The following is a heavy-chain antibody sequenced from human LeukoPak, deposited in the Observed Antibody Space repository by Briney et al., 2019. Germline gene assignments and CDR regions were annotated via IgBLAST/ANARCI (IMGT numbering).Heavy chain of an antibody. Sequence: GASVKVSCKASGYTFTSYDINWVRQATGQGLEWMGWMNPNSGNTGYAQKFQGRVTMTRNTSISTAYMELSSLRSEDTAVYYCARDAPRRVGATDYWGQGTLVTVSS. CDR3: ARDAPRRVGATDY. CDR2: MNPNSGNT. D-gene: IGHD1-26*01. V-gene: IGHV1-8*01. J-gene: IGHJ4*02. CDR1: GYTFTSYD.